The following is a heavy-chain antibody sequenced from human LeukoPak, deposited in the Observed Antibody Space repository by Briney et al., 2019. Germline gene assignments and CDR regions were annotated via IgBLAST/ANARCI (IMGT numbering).Heavy chain of an antibody. D-gene: IGHD4-17*01. V-gene: IGHV3-30*18. Sequence: GGSLRLSCAASGFTFSNYDMHWVRQDPGKGLEWVAVISYDGSNKYYADSVKGRFTISRDNSKNTMYLQMNSLRAADTAVYYCAKAHYGDYSHFRGMDVWGQGTTVTVSS. CDR3: AKAHYGDYSHFRGMDV. J-gene: IGHJ6*02. CDR1: GFTFSNYD. CDR2: ISYDGSNK.